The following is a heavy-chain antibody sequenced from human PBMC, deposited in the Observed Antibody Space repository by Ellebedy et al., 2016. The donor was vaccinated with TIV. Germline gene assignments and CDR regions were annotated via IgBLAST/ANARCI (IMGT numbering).Heavy chain of an antibody. CDR2: INHSGST. J-gene: IGHJ4*02. CDR1: GGSFSGYY. D-gene: IGHD3-9*01. V-gene: IGHV4-34*01. CDR3: ARGANNYDILYY. Sequence: SETLSLTCAVYGGSFSGYYWSWIRQPPGKGLEWIGEINHSGSTNYNPSLKSRVTISVDTSKNQFSLKLSSVTAADTAVYYCARGANNYDILYYWGQGTLVTVSS.